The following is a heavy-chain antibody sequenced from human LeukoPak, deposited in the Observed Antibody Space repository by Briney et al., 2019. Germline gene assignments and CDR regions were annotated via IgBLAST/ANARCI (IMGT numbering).Heavy chain of an antibody. CDR1: GFTFTGYY. Sequence: GASVKVSCKASGFTFTGYYMHWVRQAPGQGLEWMGWINPNSGDTNSAHKLQDRVTINRDTSINTAYMELRRLTPDDTAVYFCATSPGTSIAVAGHYYYMDVWGEGTTVTVSS. J-gene: IGHJ6*03. CDR3: ATSPGTSIAVAGHYYYMDV. CDR2: INPNSGDT. D-gene: IGHD6-19*01. V-gene: IGHV1-2*07.